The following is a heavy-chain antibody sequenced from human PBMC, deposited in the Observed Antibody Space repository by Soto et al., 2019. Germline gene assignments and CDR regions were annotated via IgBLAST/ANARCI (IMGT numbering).Heavy chain of an antibody. V-gene: IGHV3-30*18. Sequence: QVQLVESGGGVVQPGRSLRLSCAASGFTFSHYAMHWVSQAPGKGLEWVALMSYDGSNEYYEDSVKGRFTISRDNSKNTLYLQMNNLGAEDTAVYFCAKDRSHNFDYWGQGSLVTVSS. D-gene: IGHD1-26*01. J-gene: IGHJ4*02. CDR3: AKDRSHNFDY. CDR1: GFTFSHYA. CDR2: MSYDGSNE.